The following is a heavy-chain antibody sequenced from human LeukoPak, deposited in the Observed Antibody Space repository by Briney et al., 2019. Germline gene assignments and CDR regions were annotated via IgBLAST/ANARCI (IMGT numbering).Heavy chain of an antibody. Sequence: GASVKVSSKASGYTFTTYGISWVRQAPGQGLEWMGWISAYNGNTNYAQKVQGRVTMSTNTSTTTAYMELRSLRSDDTAVYYCARDPSYDSSGYPNWLDPWGQGTLVTVSS. V-gene: IGHV1-18*01. CDR1: GYTFTTYG. CDR2: ISAYNGNT. D-gene: IGHD3-22*01. CDR3: ARDPSYDSSGYPNWLDP. J-gene: IGHJ5*02.